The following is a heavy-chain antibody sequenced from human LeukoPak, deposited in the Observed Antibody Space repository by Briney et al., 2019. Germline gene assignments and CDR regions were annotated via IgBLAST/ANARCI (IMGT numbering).Heavy chain of an antibody. V-gene: IGHV3-11*04. J-gene: IGHJ4*02. Sequence: GGSLRLSCAASGFTFNDYYMSWIRQAPGKGLEWISYISGTGSTTNYADSVQGRFTISRDNANKSLYLEMDSLRAEDTAVYYGARDRYDYWTSYSSYYFDFWGQGTLVTVSS. CDR1: GFTFNDYY. D-gene: IGHD3/OR15-3a*01. CDR2: ISGTGSTT. CDR3: ARDRYDYWTSYSSYYFDF.